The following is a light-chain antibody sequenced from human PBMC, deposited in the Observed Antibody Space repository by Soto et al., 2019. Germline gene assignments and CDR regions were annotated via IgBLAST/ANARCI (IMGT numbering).Light chain of an antibody. CDR2: GAS. V-gene: IGKV3-20*01. CDR3: QLTELT. Sequence: EIVLTQSPGTLSLSPGERATLSCRASQSVSSSYLAWYQQKPGQAPRLLIYGASSRATGIPDRFSGSGSGTDFTLTISRLEPEDFAVYYCQLTELTLGGGTKVEIK. CDR1: QSVSSSY. J-gene: IGKJ4*01.